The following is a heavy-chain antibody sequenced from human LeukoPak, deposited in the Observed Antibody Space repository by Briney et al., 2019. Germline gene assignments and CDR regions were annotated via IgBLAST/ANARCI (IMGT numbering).Heavy chain of an antibody. CDR2: IYYSGST. J-gene: IGHJ4*02. CDR3: ARHTLDFGIDY. Sequence: KPSETLSLTCTVSGGSISSSSHYWGWIRQPPGKGLERIGSIYYSGSTYYNPSLKSRVTISVDTSKNQFSLKLTSVTAADTAVYYCARHTLDFGIDYWGQGTLVTVSS. CDR1: GGSISSSSHY. D-gene: IGHD3-10*01. V-gene: IGHV4-39*01.